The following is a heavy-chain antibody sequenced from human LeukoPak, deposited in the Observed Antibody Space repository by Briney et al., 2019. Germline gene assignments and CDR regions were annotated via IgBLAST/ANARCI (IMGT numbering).Heavy chain of an antibody. Sequence: GGSLRLSCAASGFTFSSYAMHWVRQAPGKGLEYVSAISSNGGSTYYANSVKGRFTISRDNSKNTLYLQMNSLRGEDTAIYYCARDYKADFWGQGTLVTVSS. CDR2: ISSNGGST. V-gene: IGHV3-64*01. D-gene: IGHD3-10*01. CDR3: ARDYKADF. CDR1: GFTFSSYA. J-gene: IGHJ4*02.